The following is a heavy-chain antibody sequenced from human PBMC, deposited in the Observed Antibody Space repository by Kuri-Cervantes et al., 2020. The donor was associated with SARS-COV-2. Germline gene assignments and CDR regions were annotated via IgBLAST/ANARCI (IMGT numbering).Heavy chain of an antibody. J-gene: IGHJ4*02. D-gene: IGHD2-2*02. CDR2: IRYDGSNK. CDR1: GFTFSSYG. CDR3: ARFSYCSSTSCYKGGLGY. Sequence: GESLKISCAASGFTFSSYGMHWVRQAPGKGLEWVAFIRYDGSNKYYADSVKGRFTISRDNSKNTLYLQMNSLRAEDTAVYYCARFSYCSSTSCYKGGLGYWGQGTLVTVSS. V-gene: IGHV3-30*02.